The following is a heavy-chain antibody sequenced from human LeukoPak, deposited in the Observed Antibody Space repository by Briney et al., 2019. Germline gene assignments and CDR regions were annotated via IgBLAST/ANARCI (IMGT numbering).Heavy chain of an antibody. CDR2: IRYDGSNK. CDR3: AKLGVEGKWEYFDY. CDR1: GFTFSSYG. D-gene: IGHD1-26*01. J-gene: IGHJ4*02. V-gene: IGHV3-30*02. Sequence: PGGSLRLSCAAAGFTFSSYGMHWVRQAPGKGLEWVAFIRYDGSNKYYADSVKGRFTISRDNSKNTLYLQMNSLRAEDTAVYYCAKLGVEGKWEYFDYWGQGTLVTVSS.